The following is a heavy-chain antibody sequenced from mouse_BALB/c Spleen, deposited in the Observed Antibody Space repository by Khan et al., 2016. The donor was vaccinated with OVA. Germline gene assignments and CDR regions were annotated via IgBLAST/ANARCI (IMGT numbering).Heavy chain of an antibody. D-gene: IGHD1-3*01. CDR1: GYTFTDYA. CDR3: ARGSGNSRFAY. V-gene: IGHV1S137*01. CDR2: ISTYYGDA. J-gene: IGHJ3*01. Sequence: QIQLVQSGAELVRPGVSVKISCKGSGYTFTDYAMHWVKQSHAKSLEWIGVISTYYGDADYNQKFKGKATMTVAKSSSTADMELARLTSEDSAIYYGARGSGNSRFAYWGQGTLVTVSA.